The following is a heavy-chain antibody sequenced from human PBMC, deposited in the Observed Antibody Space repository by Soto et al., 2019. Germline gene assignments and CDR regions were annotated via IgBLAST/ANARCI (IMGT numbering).Heavy chain of an antibody. D-gene: IGHD5-12*01. J-gene: IGHJ4*02. CDR3: ARPNPTLWLRSREYYFDY. CDR2: INAGNGNT. V-gene: IGHV1-3*01. CDR1: GYTFTSYA. Sequence: GASVKVSCKASGYTFTSYAMHWVRQAPGQRLEWMGWINAGNGNTKYSQKFQGRVTITRDTSASTAYMELSSLRSEDTAVYYCARPNPTLWLRSREYYFDYWGQGTLVTVSS.